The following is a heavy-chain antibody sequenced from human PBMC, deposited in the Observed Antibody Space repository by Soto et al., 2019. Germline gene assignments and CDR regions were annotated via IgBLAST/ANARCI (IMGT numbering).Heavy chain of an antibody. D-gene: IGHD6-19*01. CDR3: ATGRPYSSGWSDDFDH. J-gene: IGHJ4*02. V-gene: IGHV1-18*01. Sequence: ASVKVSCKASGYTFTSYGISWLRQAPGQGLEWMGWISVYNGNTNYAQKLQGRVTMTTDTSTSTAYMELRSLISDDTAVYYCATGRPYSSGWSDDFDHWGQGPMVTVSS. CDR1: GYTFTSYG. CDR2: ISVYNGNT.